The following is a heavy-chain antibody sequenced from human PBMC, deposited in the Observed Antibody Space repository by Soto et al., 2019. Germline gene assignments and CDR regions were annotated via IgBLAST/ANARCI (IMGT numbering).Heavy chain of an antibody. V-gene: IGHV5-10-1*01. Sequence: PGESLKISCNGSGDSFTGYWINWVRQMPGQGLEWMGRVDPDDSYINYSPSFQGHVTISADKSISTAYLQWSSLKASDTAIYYCARRLGAITGDYWGPGTLVTVSS. CDR2: VDPDDSYI. D-gene: IGHD3-16*01. CDR3: ARRLGAITGDY. J-gene: IGHJ4*02. CDR1: GDSFTGYW.